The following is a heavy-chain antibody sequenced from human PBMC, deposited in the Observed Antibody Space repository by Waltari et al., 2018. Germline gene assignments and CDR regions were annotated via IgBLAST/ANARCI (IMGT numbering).Heavy chain of an antibody. CDR3: ARDWYFDL. CDR2: INHSGST. V-gene: IGHV4-34*01. Sequence: QVQLQQWGAGLLKPSETLSLTCAVYGGSFSGYYWSWIRQPPGKGLEWIGEINHSGSTNYNPSLKSRVTISVDTSKNQFSLKPSSVTAADTAVYYCARDWYFDLWGRGTLVTVSS. J-gene: IGHJ2*01. CDR1: GGSFSGYY.